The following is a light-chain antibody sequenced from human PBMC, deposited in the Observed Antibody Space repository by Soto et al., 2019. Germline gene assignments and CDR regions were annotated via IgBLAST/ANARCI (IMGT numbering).Light chain of an antibody. J-gene: IGLJ3*02. CDR2: EVR. CDR3: SAYTARSTLV. V-gene: IGLV2-14*01. CDR1: KRDVGAYNL. Sequence: QSALTQPASVSGSAGQSITISCSGTKRDVGAYNLVSWYQQHPGTAPKLFIYEVRNRPSGISSRFSGSRSGNTASLTISGLQSEDEGDYYCSAYTARSTLVFGGGTKVTVL.